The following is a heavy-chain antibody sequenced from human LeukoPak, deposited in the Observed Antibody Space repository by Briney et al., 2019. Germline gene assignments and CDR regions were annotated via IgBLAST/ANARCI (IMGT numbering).Heavy chain of an antibody. CDR2: IYSSGNT. CDR3: ARGVVFISAFDV. Sequence: SETLSLTCAVSGASISSSNYYGGWVRQSPGKGLEWIGNIYSSGNTNYNPSLKSRVTISLDTSKNHVSLQLRSVTATDTAVYYCARGVVFISAFDVWGQGTLVTVSS. CDR1: GASISSSNYY. J-gene: IGHJ3*01. V-gene: IGHV4-39*07. D-gene: IGHD3-22*01.